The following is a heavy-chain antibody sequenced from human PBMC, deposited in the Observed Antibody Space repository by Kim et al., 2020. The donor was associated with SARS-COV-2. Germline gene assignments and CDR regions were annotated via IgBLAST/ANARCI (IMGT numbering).Heavy chain of an antibody. CDR2: IGTAGDT. V-gene: IGHV3-13*01. CDR3: ARGQYYYDSSGYSGAFDI. J-gene: IGHJ3*02. Sequence: GGSLRLSCAASGFTFSSYDMHWVRQATGKGLEWVSAIGTAGDTYYPGSVKGRFTISRENAKNSLYLQMNSLRAGDTAVYYCARGQYYYDSSGYSGAFDIWGQGTMVTVSS. CDR1: GFTFSSYD. D-gene: IGHD3-22*01.